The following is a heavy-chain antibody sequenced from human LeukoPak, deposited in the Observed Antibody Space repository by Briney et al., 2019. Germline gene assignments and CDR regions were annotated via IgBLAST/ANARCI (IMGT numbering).Heavy chain of an antibody. D-gene: IGHD3-3*01. J-gene: IGHJ4*02. CDR3: ARLETGADFDY. V-gene: IGHV4-34*01. CDR2: INHSGST. CDR1: GGSFSGYY. Sequence: SETLSLTCAVYGGSFSGYYWSWIRQPPGKGREWIGEINHSGSTNYNPSLKSRVTISVDTSKNQFSLMLSSVTAADPAVYYCARLETGADFDYWGQGTLVTVSS.